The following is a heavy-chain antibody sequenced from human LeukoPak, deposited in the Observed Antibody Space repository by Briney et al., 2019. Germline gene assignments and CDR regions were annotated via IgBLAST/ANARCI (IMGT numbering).Heavy chain of an antibody. V-gene: IGHV1-69*13. CDR3: ARDFRGYCSSTSCYTSSSWYWGFDY. CDR1: GYTFSSYY. D-gene: IGHD2-2*02. CDR2: IIPIFGTA. Sequence: ASVKVSCKASGYTFSSYYMHWVRQAPGQGLEWMGGIIPIFGTANYAQKFQGRVTITADESTSTAYMELSSLRSEDTAVYYCARDFRGYCSSTSCYTSSSWYWGFDYWGQGTLVTVSS. J-gene: IGHJ4*02.